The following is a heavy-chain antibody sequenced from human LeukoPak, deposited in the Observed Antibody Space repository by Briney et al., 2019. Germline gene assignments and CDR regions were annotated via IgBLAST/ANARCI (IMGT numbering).Heavy chain of an antibody. CDR1: GFTFSSYG. D-gene: IGHD3-22*01. CDR2: IWYDGSNK. J-gene: IGHJ4*02. Sequence: GGSLRLSCAASGFTFSSYGMHWVRQAPGKGREWVAVIWYDGSNKYYADSVKGRFTISRDNSKNTLYLQMNSLRAEDTAVYYCAREFPYDSKAYYFDYWGQGTLVTVSS. CDR3: AREFPYDSKAYYFDY. V-gene: IGHV3-33*01.